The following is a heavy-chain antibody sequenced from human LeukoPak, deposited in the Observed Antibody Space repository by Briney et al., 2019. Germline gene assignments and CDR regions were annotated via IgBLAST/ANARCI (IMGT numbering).Heavy chain of an antibody. CDR2: ISGSGGST. D-gene: IGHD3-3*01. J-gene: IGHJ4*02. Sequence: GGSLRLSCAASGFTFSTYSMNWVRQAPGKGLEWVSAISGSGGSTYYADSVKGRFTISRDNSKNTLYLQMNSLRAEDTAVYYCAKEITIFGVVTIDYWGQGTLVTVSS. V-gene: IGHV3-23*01. CDR3: AKEITIFGVVTIDY. CDR1: GFTFSTYS.